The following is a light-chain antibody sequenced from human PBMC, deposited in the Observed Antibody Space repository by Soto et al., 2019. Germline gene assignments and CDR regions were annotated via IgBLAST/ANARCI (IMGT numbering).Light chain of an antibody. J-gene: IGKJ5*01. V-gene: IGKV3-20*01. CDR1: QSVSSDS. CDR2: GAS. CDR3: QQYGNSPIT. Sequence: EIVLTQSPGTLSSSPGEGATLSCRASQSVSSDSVAWYQQKPGQAPRLLIFGASRRATDIPDRFSGGGSGTDFTLTISRLEPEDFAVYYCQQYGNSPITFGQGTRLEIK.